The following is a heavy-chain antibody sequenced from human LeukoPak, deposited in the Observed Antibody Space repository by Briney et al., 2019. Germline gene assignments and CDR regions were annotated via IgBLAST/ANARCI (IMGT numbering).Heavy chain of an antibody. Sequence: SETLSLTGAVYGGSFSGYYWSWIRQPPGKGLEWIGEINHSGSTNYNPSLKSRVTISVDTSKNQFSLKLSSVTAADTAVCYCARGRRGITMVRGFRFDPWGQGTLVTVSS. CDR3: ARGRRGITMVRGFRFDP. CDR2: INHSGST. J-gene: IGHJ5*02. D-gene: IGHD3-10*01. CDR1: GGSFSGYY. V-gene: IGHV4-34*01.